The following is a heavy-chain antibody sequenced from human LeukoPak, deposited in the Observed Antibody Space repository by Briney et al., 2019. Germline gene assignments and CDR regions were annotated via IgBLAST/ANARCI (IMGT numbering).Heavy chain of an antibody. Sequence: SETLSLTCAVYGGSFSGYYWSWIRQPPGKGLEWIGEINHSGSTNYNPSLKSRVTISVDTSKNQFSLKLSSVTATDTAVYYCARVFYYYYGMDVWGQGTTVTVSS. CDR2: INHSGST. J-gene: IGHJ6*02. CDR3: ARVFYYYYGMDV. CDR1: GGSFSGYY. V-gene: IGHV4-34*01.